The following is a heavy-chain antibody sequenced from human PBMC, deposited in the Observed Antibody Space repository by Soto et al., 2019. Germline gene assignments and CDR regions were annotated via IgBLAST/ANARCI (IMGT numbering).Heavy chain of an antibody. CDR1: GGSISSGDYY. CDR3: ARSNIVVVVAATPESYGMDV. D-gene: IGHD2-15*01. V-gene: IGHV4-30-4*01. CDR2: IYYSGST. Sequence: QVQLQESGPGLVKPSQTLSLTCTVSGGSISSGDYYWSWIRQPPGKGLEWIGYIYYSGSTYYNPSLKIRDTISVDTSKNQFSLKSSSVTAADTAVYYCARSNIVVVVAATPESYGMDVWGQGTTVTVSS. J-gene: IGHJ6*02.